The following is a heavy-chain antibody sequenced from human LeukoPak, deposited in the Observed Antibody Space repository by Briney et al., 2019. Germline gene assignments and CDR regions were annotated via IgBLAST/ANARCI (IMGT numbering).Heavy chain of an antibody. CDR1: GGSISSSSYY. J-gene: IGHJ6*03. Sequence: PSETLSLTCTVSGGSISSSSYYWGWIRQAPGKGLEWVSYISSSGSTIYYADSVKGRFTISRDNAKNSLYLQMNSLRAEDTAVYYCARAIKYSNYVHYYYYMDVWGKGTTVTVSS. D-gene: IGHD4-11*01. CDR3: ARAIKYSNYVHYYYYMDV. CDR2: ISSSGSTI. V-gene: IGHV3-11*04.